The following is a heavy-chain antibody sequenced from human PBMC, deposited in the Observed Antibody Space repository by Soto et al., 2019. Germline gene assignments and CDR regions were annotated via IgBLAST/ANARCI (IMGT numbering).Heavy chain of an antibody. CDR2: ISPYNGNT. V-gene: IGHV1-18*01. CDR3: AREWEYRGFDDDYYHDGMDG. J-gene: IGHJ6*02. Sequence: QVHLMQSGAEVKKPGASVRVSCKASGSNLTSYGISWVRQAPGQGLEWMGWISPYNGNTNYAQKFQGRVTVTTDTSPSTAYMDLRSLRSDDTAVYYWAREWEYRGFDDDYYHDGMDGWGQGTTVTVSS. D-gene: IGHD5-12*01. CDR1: GSNLTSYG.